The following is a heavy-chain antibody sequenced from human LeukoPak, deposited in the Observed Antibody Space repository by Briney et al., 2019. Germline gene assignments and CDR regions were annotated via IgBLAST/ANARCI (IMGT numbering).Heavy chain of an antibody. CDR3: ARDLHYYDSSGYYIFDY. CDR2: ISAYNGNT. J-gene: IGHJ4*02. CDR1: GYTFTSYG. Sequence: ASVKVSCKASGYTFTSYGISWVRQAPGQGLEWMGWISAYNGNTNYAQKLQGRFTMTTDTSTSTAYMELRSLRSDDTAVYYCARDLHYYDSSGYYIFDYWGQGTLVTVSS. V-gene: IGHV1-18*01. D-gene: IGHD3-22*01.